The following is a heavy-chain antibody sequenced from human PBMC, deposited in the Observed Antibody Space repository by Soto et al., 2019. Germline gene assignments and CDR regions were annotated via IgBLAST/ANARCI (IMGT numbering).Heavy chain of an antibody. CDR3: GRSQGSSTSLEIYYYYYYGMDV. CDR1: GGTFSSYA. V-gene: IGHV1-69*01. Sequence: QVQLVQSGAEVKKPGSSVKVSCKASGGTFSSYAISWVRQAPGQGLEWMGGIIPISGTANYAQKFHGRVTITADEPTSTGYMELRSMRSEETAVYYCGRSQGSSTSLEIYYYYYYGMDVWGQGTTVTVSS. D-gene: IGHD2-2*01. J-gene: IGHJ6*02. CDR2: IIPISGTA.